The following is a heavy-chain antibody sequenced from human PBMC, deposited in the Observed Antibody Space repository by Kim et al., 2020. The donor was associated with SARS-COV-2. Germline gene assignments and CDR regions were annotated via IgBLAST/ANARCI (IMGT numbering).Heavy chain of an antibody. J-gene: IGHJ5*02. CDR2: INSDGSSI. V-gene: IGHV3-74*01. D-gene: IGHD2-21*02. CDR3: AREVTANFDP. CDR1: GFTVSSYW. Sequence: GGSLRLSCAASGFTVSSYWMHWVRQAPGKGLVWVSRINSDGSSIDYADSVKGRFTISRDNAKNTVYLQMNSLRAEDTAVYYCAREVTANFDPWVQGTLVTFSS.